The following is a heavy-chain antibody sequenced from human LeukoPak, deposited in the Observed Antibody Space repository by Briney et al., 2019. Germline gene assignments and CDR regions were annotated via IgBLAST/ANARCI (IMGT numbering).Heavy chain of an antibody. CDR1: GYTFTGYY. D-gene: IGHD1-26*01. CDR2: INPNSGGT. CDR3: ARDLYSGSYYGIDY. Sequence: ASVKVSCKASGYTFTGYYMHWVRQAPGQGLEWMGWINPNSGGTNYAQKFQGRVTMTRDTSISTAYMELSRLRSDDTAVYYCARDLYSGSYYGIDYWGQGTLVTASS. V-gene: IGHV1-2*02. J-gene: IGHJ4*02.